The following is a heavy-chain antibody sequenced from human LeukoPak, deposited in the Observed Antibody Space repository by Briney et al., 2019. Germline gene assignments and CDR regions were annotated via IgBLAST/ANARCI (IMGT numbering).Heavy chain of an antibody. CDR2: INPKSGST. CDR1: GFTFTDYY. CDR3: AREGVDTATPGVY. D-gene: IGHD5-18*01. V-gene: IGHV1-2*02. J-gene: IGHJ4*02. Sequence: ASVKVSCKASGFTFTDYYMHWVRQAPGQGLEWMGWINPKSGSTNYAQKFQGRVSMTRDTSITTAFMEPSRLRSDDTAVYYCAREGVDTATPGVYWGQGTLVSVSS.